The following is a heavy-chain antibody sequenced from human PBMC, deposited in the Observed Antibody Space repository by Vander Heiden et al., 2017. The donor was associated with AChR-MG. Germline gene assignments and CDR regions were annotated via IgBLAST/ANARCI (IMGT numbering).Heavy chain of an antibody. CDR1: GGSISSGGYY. J-gene: IGHJ4*02. V-gene: IGHV4-31*01. CDR2: IYYSGST. D-gene: IGHD2-2*01. Sequence: QVPLQESGPGLVQPPQPLSPTCTGAGGSISSGGYYWGWVRQHPGKGLEWIGYIYYSGSTYYNPSLKSQVTISVDTSKNHFSLKLNSVTAADTAVYYCANQDYWGQGTLVTVSS. CDR3: ANQDY.